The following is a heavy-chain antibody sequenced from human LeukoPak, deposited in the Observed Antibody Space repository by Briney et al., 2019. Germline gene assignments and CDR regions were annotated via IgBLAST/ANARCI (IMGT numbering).Heavy chain of an antibody. CDR1: GFTFSDYS. J-gene: IGHJ4*02. Sequence: GGSLRLSCAASGFTFSDYSMNWVRQAPGKGLEWISYIGGRGDGISYADSVKGRFSVSRGNAKNSLFLQMNRLRGEDTAIYFCAREIPERIAADCWGQGTLVTVSS. V-gene: IGHV3-48*01. CDR3: AREIPERIAADC. D-gene: IGHD2-15*01. CDR2: IGGRGDGI.